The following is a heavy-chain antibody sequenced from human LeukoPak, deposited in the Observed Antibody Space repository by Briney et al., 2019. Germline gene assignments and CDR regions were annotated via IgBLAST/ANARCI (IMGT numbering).Heavy chain of an antibody. Sequence: GGSLRLSCVASGFTFSTYTMNWVRQAPGKGLEWVSYITSRSSTIYYADSVKGRFTISRDNAKNSLFLQMNSLRDEDTAVYYCARVVAAGTSYFDYWGQGTLVTVSS. J-gene: IGHJ4*02. V-gene: IGHV3-48*02. CDR2: ITSRSSTI. D-gene: IGHD6-13*01. CDR1: GFTFSTYT. CDR3: ARVVAAGTSYFDY.